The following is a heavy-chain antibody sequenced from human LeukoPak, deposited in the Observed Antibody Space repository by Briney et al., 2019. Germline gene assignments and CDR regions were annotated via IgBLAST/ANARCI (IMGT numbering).Heavy chain of an antibody. CDR2: INTSGGST. V-gene: IGHV1-46*01. CDR1: GYTFTSYY. J-gene: IGHJ4*02. Sequence: ASVNVSCKASGYTFTSYYMHWVRQAPGQGLEWMGRINTSGGSTRYARKFQGRVTMTRDTSTSPVYMELSSLRAEDTAVYYCGRGGRITMIVVVPTSFDYWGQGTGVTVSS. CDR3: GRGGRITMIVVVPTSFDY. D-gene: IGHD3-22*01.